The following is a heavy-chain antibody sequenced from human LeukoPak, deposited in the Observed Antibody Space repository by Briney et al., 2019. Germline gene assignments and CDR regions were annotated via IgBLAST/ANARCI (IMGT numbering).Heavy chain of an antibody. CDR1: GFAFNSYT. V-gene: IGHV3-21*01. D-gene: IGHD1-1*01. Sequence: SGGSLRLSCAASGFAFNSYTIKWVRQAPGKGLEWVSSITSSGSYIYNADSVKGRFTISRDNAKNSLYLQMSSLRAEDTAVYYCARVAQGASTENYYYYYMDVWGKGTTVTVS. CDR3: ARVAQGASTENYYYYYMDV. CDR2: ITSSGSYI. J-gene: IGHJ6*03.